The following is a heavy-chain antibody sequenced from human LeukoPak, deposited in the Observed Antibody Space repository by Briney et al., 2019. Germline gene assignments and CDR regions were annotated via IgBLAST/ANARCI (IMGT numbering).Heavy chain of an antibody. D-gene: IGHD6-13*01. V-gene: IGHV3-23*01. CDR2: ISGSGGST. Sequence: PGGSLRLSCAASGFTFSSYAMSWVRQAPGKGLEWVSSISGSGGSTYYADSVKGRFTISRDNSKNTLYLQMNSLRAEDTAVYYCAKFGTGAAYYYYMDVWGKGTTVTVSS. CDR3: AKFGTGAAYYYYMDV. J-gene: IGHJ6*03. CDR1: GFTFSSYA.